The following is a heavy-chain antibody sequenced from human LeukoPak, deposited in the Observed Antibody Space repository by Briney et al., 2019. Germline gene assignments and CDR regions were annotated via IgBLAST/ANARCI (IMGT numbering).Heavy chain of an antibody. J-gene: IGHJ6*03. CDR2: ITGSGDRT. CDR1: GFTFTTYG. D-gene: IGHD3-22*01. V-gene: IGHV3-23*01. CDR3: ARGRIYYDSSGYYNYYYYMDV. Sequence: GGSLRLSCVASGFTFTTYGMNWVRQAPGKGLEWVSGITGSGDRTYYADSVKGRFTIYRDNSKNTLYLQMNSLRAEDTAVYYCARGRIYYDSSGYYNYYYYMDVWGKGTTVTVSS.